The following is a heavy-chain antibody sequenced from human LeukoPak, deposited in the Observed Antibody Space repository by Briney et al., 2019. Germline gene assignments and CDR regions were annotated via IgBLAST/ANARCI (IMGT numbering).Heavy chain of an antibody. CDR1: GGSISSSNW. D-gene: IGHD2-21*02. CDR3: AVYRGGDCNSGVNNWFDP. CDR2: IYHSGST. V-gene: IGHV4-4*02. J-gene: IGHJ5*02. Sequence: PSGTLSLTCAVSGGSISSSNWWSWVRQPPGKGLEWIGEIYHSGSTNYNPSLKSRVTISVDKSKNQFSLKLSSVTAADTAVYYCAVYRGGDCNSGVNNWFDPWGQGTLVTASS.